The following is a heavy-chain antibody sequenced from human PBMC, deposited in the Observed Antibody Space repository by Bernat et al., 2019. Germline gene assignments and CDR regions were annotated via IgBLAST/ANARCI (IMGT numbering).Heavy chain of an antibody. J-gene: IGHJ5*02. V-gene: IGHV1-2*04. CDR2: VNPSSCGT. D-gene: IGHD2-21*01. Sequence: QVQLVQSGAEVKKPGASVKVSCKASGYTFTSYYMHWVRQAPGQGLEWMGWVNPSSCGTKYAQKFQGSVTMTKDPSTSTVYMDVSRLGSDDTAIYYCATIPPHVIPFRLDPWGQGTLVTVSS. CDR3: ATIPPHVIPFRLDP. CDR1: GYTFTSYY.